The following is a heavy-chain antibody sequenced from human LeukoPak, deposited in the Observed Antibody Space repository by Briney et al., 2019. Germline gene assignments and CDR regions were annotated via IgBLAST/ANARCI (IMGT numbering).Heavy chain of an antibody. D-gene: IGHD3-10*01. Sequence: GGSLRLSCAASGFTLSSYGMHWVRQAPGKGLEWVAVIWYDGSNKYYADSVKGRFTISRDNSKNTLYLQVNSLRAEDTAVYYCARVGYYGSGSYYNIGDAFDIWGQGTMVTVSS. J-gene: IGHJ3*02. CDR1: GFTLSSYG. CDR2: IWYDGSNK. CDR3: ARVGYYGSGSYYNIGDAFDI. V-gene: IGHV3-33*01.